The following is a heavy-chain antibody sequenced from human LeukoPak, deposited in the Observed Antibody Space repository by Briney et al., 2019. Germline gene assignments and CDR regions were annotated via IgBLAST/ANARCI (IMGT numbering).Heavy chain of an antibody. CDR3: ASPRGAARAHVFDI. Sequence: SETLSLTCTVSGGPISSGNYYWSWVRQDPGKGLEWIGYIHHSGTSYYNPSLKSRLSMSVDTSKNQFSLKLTSVTAADTAVYYCASPRGAARAHVFDIWGQGTMVTVSS. D-gene: IGHD3-10*01. CDR1: GGPISSGNYY. V-gene: IGHV4-30-4*08. J-gene: IGHJ3*02. CDR2: IHHSGTS.